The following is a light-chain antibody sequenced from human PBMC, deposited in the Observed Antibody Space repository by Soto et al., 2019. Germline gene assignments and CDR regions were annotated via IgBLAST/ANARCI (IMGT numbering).Light chain of an antibody. Sequence: DIQMTQSPSTLSGSVGYRFTITCRASQTISSWLAWYQQKPGKAPKLLIYQASTLKSGVPSRFRGSGSGTEFTLTISSLPPDDFETYYCQHYNSYSEAFGQGTKVDIK. V-gene: IGKV1-5*03. CDR2: QAS. J-gene: IGKJ1*01. CDR3: QHYNSYSEA. CDR1: QTISSW.